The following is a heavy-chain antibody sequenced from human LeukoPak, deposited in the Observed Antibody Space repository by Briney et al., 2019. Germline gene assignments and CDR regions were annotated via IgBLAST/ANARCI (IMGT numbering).Heavy chain of an antibody. CDR2: IKSKTDGGTT. J-gene: IGHJ4*02. Sequence: GGSLRLSCAASGFTFSNAWMSWVRQAPGKGLEWVGRIKSKTDGGTTDYAAPVKGRFTISRDDSKNTLYLQMNSLKTKDTAVYYCTTVVVAATRSVDYWGQGTLVTVSS. V-gene: IGHV3-15*01. D-gene: IGHD2-15*01. CDR3: TTVVVAATRSVDY. CDR1: GFTFSNAW.